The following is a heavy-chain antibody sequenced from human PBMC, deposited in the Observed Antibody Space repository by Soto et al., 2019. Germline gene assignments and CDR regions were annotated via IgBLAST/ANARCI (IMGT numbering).Heavy chain of an antibody. D-gene: IGHD6-13*01. CDR3: VRGPTSTAADAFDY. CDR1: GDSISSYY. V-gene: IGHV4-59*01. J-gene: IGHJ4*02. Sequence: SETLSLTCAVSGDSISSYYCMWIRQPPGKGLEWIGYIYHSGSTYYNPSLKSRVTISVDRSKNQFSLKLSSVTAADTAVYYCVRGPTSTAADAFDYWGQGTLVTVSS. CDR2: IYHSGST.